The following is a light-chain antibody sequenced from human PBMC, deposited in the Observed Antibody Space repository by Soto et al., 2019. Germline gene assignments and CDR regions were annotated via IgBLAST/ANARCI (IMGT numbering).Light chain of an antibody. Sequence: EIVLTQSPGTLSLSPGERATLSCRASQSVSSSDLAWYQQKPGQAPRLLIYGASSRATGIPHRFSGSGCGKDCTLTISRLEPEDFSVYYWQQYGSAPGTFGQGTKVEIK. J-gene: IGKJ1*01. V-gene: IGKV3-20*01. CDR2: GAS. CDR3: QQYGSAPGT. CDR1: QSVSSSD.